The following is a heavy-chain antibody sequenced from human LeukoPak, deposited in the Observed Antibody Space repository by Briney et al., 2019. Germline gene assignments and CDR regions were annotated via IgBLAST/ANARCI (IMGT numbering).Heavy chain of an antibody. D-gene: IGHD5-18*01. CDR2: INPNSGGT. V-gene: IGHV1-2*02. CDR1: GYTFTGYY. J-gene: IGHJ5*02. CDR3: ARDKGGYSLNWFDP. Sequence: ASVMVSCKASGYTFTGYYMHWVRQAPGQGLEWMGWINPNSGGTNYAQKFQGRVTMTRDTSISTAYMELSRLRSDDTAVYYCARDKGGYSLNWFDPWGQGTLVTVSS.